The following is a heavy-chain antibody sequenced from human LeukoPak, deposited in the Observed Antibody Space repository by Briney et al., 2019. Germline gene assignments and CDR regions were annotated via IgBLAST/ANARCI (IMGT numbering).Heavy chain of an antibody. V-gene: IGHV3-48*02. CDR3: ARDLDSYFDY. J-gene: IGHJ4*02. D-gene: IGHD3-9*01. CDR2: ISSSRSLI. CDR1: GFTFSTYG. Sequence: PGGSLRLSCAASGFTFSTYGMNWVRQAPGKGLEWVSYISSSRSLIYYADSVKGRFTVSRDNARNSLYLQMNSLRDEDTAVYYCARDLDSYFDYWGQGTLVTVSS.